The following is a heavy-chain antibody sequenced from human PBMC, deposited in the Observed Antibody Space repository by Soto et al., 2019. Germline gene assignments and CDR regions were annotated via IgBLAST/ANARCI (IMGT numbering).Heavy chain of an antibody. V-gene: IGHV4-31*03. J-gene: IGHJ6*02. D-gene: IGHD2-21*02. Sequence: QVQLQESGPGLVKPSQTLSLTCTVSGGSISSGGYYWTWIRQHPGKGLEWIGYIYYSGSTYYNPYLKSRVTMSVDTSKIQFSLKLSSVTAADTAVYYCARVCGGDCHYGMDVWGQGTTVTVSS. CDR2: IYYSGST. CDR1: GGSISSGGYY. CDR3: ARVCGGDCHYGMDV.